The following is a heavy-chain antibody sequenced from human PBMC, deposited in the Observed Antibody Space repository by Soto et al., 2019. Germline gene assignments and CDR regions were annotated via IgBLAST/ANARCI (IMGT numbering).Heavy chain of an antibody. J-gene: IGHJ5*02. CDR2: MFYVVRT. Sequence: PGGTLALPCTVSGSSMSSRGYYWCWLRPPPGNGLEWIGSMFYVVRTYYNPSLKSRVTVSVDKSITTSYLQWSSLRTSDTAIYYCARRATDYGEYAPAGFVTWGQGTRVTVS. CDR1: GSSMSSRGYY. V-gene: IGHV4-39*02. CDR3: ARRATDYGEYAPAGFVT. D-gene: IGHD4-17*01.